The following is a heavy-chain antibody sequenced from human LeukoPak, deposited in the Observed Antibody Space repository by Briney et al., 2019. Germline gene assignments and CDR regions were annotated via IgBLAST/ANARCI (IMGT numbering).Heavy chain of an antibody. V-gene: IGHV1-24*01. CDR3: ATDRGDGDKGPRDAFDI. D-gene: IGHD4-17*01. J-gene: IGHJ3*02. CDR1: GYTLTELS. CDR2: FDPGDGET. Sequence: ASVKVSCKVSGYTLTELSMHWVRQAPGKGLEWMGGFDPGDGETIYAQKFQGRVTMTEDTSTDTAYMELSSLRSEDTAVYYCATDRGDGDKGPRDAFDIWGQGTMVTVSS.